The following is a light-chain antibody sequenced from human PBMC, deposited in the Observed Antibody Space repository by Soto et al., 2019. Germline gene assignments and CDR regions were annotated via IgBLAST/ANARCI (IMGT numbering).Light chain of an antibody. V-gene: IGKV3-15*01. J-gene: IGKJ2*01. Sequence: EIVMTQSPATLSVSPGERATLSCRASQSVSSNLAWYQQKPGQAPRLLIYGASTRATGIPARFSGSGSGTEFTLTMSSLQSEALAVYYCQQYNNWPPTFGQGTKLELK. CDR1: QSVSSN. CDR3: QQYNNWPPT. CDR2: GAS.